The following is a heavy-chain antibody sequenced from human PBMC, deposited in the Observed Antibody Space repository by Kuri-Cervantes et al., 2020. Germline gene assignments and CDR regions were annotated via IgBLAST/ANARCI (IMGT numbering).Heavy chain of an antibody. V-gene: IGHV3-7*02. J-gene: IGHJ3*02. Sequence: GESLKISCAASGFTFRSHWMNWVRQAPGKGLEWVANIHQEGREKFYVDSVKGRFTISRDNAKNSLYLQMNSLRVEDTAVYYCARGKTYYYDSSGYPNDAFDIWGQGTMVTVSS. CDR3: ARGKTYYYDSSGYPNDAFDI. D-gene: IGHD3-22*01. CDR1: GFTFRSHW. CDR2: IHQEGREK.